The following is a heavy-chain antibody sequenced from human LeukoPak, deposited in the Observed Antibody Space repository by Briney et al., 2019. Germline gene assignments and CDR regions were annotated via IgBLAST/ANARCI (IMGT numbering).Heavy chain of an antibody. CDR3: AKEDGGSYYSFDY. V-gene: IGHV3-30*18. CDR2: ISYDGSSK. Sequence: GGSLRLSCAASGFTFSSYGMHWVRQAPGKGLEWVAVISYDGSSKYYVDSAKGRFTISRDNSKNTLYLQMNSLRAEDTAVYYCAKEDGGSYYSFDYWGQGTLVTVSS. CDR1: GFTFSSYG. D-gene: IGHD1-26*01. J-gene: IGHJ4*02.